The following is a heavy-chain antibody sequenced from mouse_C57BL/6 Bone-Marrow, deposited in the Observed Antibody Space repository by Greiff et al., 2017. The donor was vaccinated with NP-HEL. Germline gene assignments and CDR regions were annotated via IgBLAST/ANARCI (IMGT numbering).Heavy chain of an antibody. CDR1: GFPLSDHG. CDR2: ISSGSSTI. J-gene: IGHJ4*01. D-gene: IGHD2-2*01. Sequence: DVQPQESGGGLVKPGGSLKLSRAASGFPLSDHGIHRVRQAPGKGPEWVAYISSGSSTIYYADTVKGRFTISRDNAKNTLFLQMTSLRSEDTAMYYCATSTMVRGPMDYWGKGTSVTVSS. V-gene: IGHV5-17*01. CDR3: ATSTMVRGPMDY.